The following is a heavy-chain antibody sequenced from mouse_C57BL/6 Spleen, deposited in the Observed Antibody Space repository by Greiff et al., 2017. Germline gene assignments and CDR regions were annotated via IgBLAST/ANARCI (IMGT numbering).Heavy chain of an antibody. CDR1: GYTFTGYW. CDR2: ILPGSGSD. J-gene: IGHJ2*01. Sequence: VPLQQSGAELMKPGASVKLSCKATGYTFTGYWIEWVKQRPGHGLEWIGEILPGSGSDNYNEKFKGKATFTADKPSNTAYMQLSSLTTADSSIYYCARDGYYFDYWGQGTTLTVSS. CDR3: ARDGYYFDY. D-gene: IGHD2-3*01. V-gene: IGHV1-9*01.